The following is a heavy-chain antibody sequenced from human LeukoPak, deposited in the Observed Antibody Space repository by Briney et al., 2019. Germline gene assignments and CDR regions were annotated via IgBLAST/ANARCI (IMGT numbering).Heavy chain of an antibody. Sequence: GGSLRLSCAASGFTFSSYSMNWVRQAPGKGLEWVGFIRGKSYNATTEYVASVIGRFTISRDDSKNIAYLQMNSLKTEDTAVYYCSRFYGFDPWGQGTLVIVSS. CDR2: IRGKSYNATT. CDR1: GFTFSSYS. J-gene: IGHJ5*02. D-gene: IGHD3-16*01. CDR3: SRFYGFDP. V-gene: IGHV3-49*04.